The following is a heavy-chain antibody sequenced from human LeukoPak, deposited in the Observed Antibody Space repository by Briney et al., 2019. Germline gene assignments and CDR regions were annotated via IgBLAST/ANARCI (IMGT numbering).Heavy chain of an antibody. V-gene: IGHV1-2*02. CDR3: ARGHSSSPSFDY. D-gene: IGHD6-13*01. Sequence: AAVKVSCKASGYTFTGYYMHWVRQAPGHGLEWMGWITPNSGDTIHAQKFQGRVTMTRDTSISTAYMELSSLRSDDTAVYYCARGHSSSPSFDYWGQGTLVTVSS. CDR2: ITPNSGDT. J-gene: IGHJ4*02. CDR1: GYTFTGYY.